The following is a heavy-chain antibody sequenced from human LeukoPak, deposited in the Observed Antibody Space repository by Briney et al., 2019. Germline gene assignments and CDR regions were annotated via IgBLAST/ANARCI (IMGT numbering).Heavy chain of an antibody. J-gene: IGHJ4*02. Sequence: GASVKVSCKASGYTFTSYDINWVRQATGQGLEWMGWMNPNSGNTGYAQKFQGRVTITRNTSISTAYMELSSLRSEGTAVYYCARRSIAARKAFDYWGQGTLVTVSS. V-gene: IGHV1-8*03. CDR1: GYTFTSYD. CDR2: MNPNSGNT. CDR3: ARRSIAARKAFDY. D-gene: IGHD6-6*01.